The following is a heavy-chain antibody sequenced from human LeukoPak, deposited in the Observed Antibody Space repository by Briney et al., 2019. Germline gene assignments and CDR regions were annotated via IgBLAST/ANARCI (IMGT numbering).Heavy chain of an antibody. D-gene: IGHD2-21*02. Sequence: SETLSLTCIVSGGSISSSRFYWGWIRQPPGKGLEWIGTIYYSGSTYYNPSLKIRVTITADTSKNQFSLNLSSVTAADTGVYYCARHVSSDLRIVVVTSDWYFDRWGRGTLVTVSS. V-gene: IGHV4-39*01. CDR3: ARHVSSDLRIVVVTSDWYFDR. CDR2: IYYSGST. CDR1: GGSISSSRFY. J-gene: IGHJ2*01.